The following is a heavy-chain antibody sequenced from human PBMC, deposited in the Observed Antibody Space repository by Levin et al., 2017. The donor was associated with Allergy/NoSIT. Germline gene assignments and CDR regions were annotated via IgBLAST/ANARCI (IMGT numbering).Heavy chain of an antibody. J-gene: IGHJ2*01. CDR3: ARDSLHEEVSANFWFFDL. CDR1: GFTFRSHA. CDR2: ISGSGSSR. D-gene: IGHD2-15*01. V-gene: IGHV3-23*01. Sequence: GGSLRLSCAASGFTFRSHAMNWVRRAPWKGLEWVSVISGSGSSRFYADSVKGRFTVSRDNSDNTLYLQINSLRAEDTGVYYCARDSLHEEVSANFWFFDLWGRGTRVTVSS.